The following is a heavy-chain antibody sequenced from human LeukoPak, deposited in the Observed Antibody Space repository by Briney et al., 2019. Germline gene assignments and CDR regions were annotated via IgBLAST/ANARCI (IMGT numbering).Heavy chain of an antibody. J-gene: IGHJ4*02. V-gene: IGHV4-4*07. D-gene: IGHD3-22*01. CDR2: IYTSGST. CDR3: ARGYDSSGYPTPLDY. CDR1: GGSISSYY. Sequence: SETLSLTCTVSGGSISSYYWSWIRQPAGKGLEWIGRIYTSGSTNYNPSLKSRVTISVDTSKNQFSLKLSSVTAADTAVYYCARGYDSSGYPTPLDYWGQGTLVTVSS.